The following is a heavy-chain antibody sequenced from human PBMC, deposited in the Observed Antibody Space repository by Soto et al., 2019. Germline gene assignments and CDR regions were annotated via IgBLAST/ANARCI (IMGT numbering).Heavy chain of an antibody. CDR3: AADWAAGYGGYGRLGGFDS. CDR1: GFTFSMYA. Sequence: VGSLPLCCAASGFTFSMYAMHWVRQAPRKGLEWIAVISYDASDKYYADPVKGRFTISRDNPKNTLYLQMNTLRPASTALYDCAADWAAGYGGYGRLGGFDSSGKGPLVTVSS. CDR2: ISYDASDK. D-gene: IGHD5-12*01. J-gene: IGHJ5*01. V-gene: IGHV3-30-3*01.